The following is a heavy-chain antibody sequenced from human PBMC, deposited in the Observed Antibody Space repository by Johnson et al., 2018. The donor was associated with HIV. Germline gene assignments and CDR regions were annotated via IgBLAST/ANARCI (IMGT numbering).Heavy chain of an antibody. CDR1: GFTFSSYA. D-gene: IGHD3-10*01. CDR3: AKTRMGGILDAFDL. Sequence: VQLVESGGGVVQPGRSLRLSCAASGFTFSSYAMHWVRQAPAKGLEWVAGITYDGTNKYYADSVKGRFTLSRDNSKNTLDLQMNSLTIEDTAVFYCAKTRMGGILDAFDLWGQGTMVIVS. CDR2: ITYDGTNK. J-gene: IGHJ3*01. V-gene: IGHV3-30*18.